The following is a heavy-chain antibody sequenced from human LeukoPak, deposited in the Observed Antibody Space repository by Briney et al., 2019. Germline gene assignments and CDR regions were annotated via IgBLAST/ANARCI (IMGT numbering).Heavy chain of an antibody. CDR3: ARGGMAAVFDY. D-gene: IGHD5-24*01. J-gene: IGHJ4*02. V-gene: IGHV4-59*01. CDR1: GGSISSSY. CDR2: IYYSGST. Sequence: SETLSLTCTVSGGSISSSYWSWIRQPPGKGLEWIGYIYYSGSTNYNPSLKSRVTILVDTSKNQFSLKLSSVTAADTAVYYCARGGMAAVFDYWGQGTLVTVSS.